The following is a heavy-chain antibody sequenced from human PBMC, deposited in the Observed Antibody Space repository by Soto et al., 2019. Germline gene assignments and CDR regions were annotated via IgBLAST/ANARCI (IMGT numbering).Heavy chain of an antibody. Sequence: EVQLLESGGGSVQPGGSLRLSCAASGFIFSSYAMGWVRQAPGKGLEWVSAISGRGGTTYYADSVKGRFTISRDNSKNTLDLQMSSRRGQDTAVYYCARGSSAGEFDYWGQGALVTVSS. CDR2: ISGRGGTT. CDR3: ARGSSAGEFDY. D-gene: IGHD6-19*01. CDR1: GFIFSSYA. J-gene: IGHJ4*02. V-gene: IGHV3-23*01.